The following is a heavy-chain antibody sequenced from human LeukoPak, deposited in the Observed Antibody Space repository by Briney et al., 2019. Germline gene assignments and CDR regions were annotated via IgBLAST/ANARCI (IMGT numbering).Heavy chain of an antibody. Sequence: TGGSLRLSCAASGFTFSSYSMFWVRQAPGKGPEYVSVISDNGGNTNYADSVKGRFVISRDNSKNTLYLQMGSLRAEDMAVYYCARGGPPHKGGSYSYSYYFDYWGQGTLVTVSS. CDR2: ISDNGGNT. V-gene: IGHV3-64*02. J-gene: IGHJ4*02. D-gene: IGHD3-16*01. CDR1: GFTFSSYS. CDR3: ARGGPPHKGGSYSYSYYFDY.